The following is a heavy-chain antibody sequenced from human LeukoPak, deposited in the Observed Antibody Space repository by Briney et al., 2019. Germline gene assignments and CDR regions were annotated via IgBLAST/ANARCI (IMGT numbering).Heavy chain of an antibody. CDR3: ARSPSPYSSGWYFDY. Sequence: SQTLSLTCAISGDSVSINSAAWYWIRQSPSRGLEWLGRTYQRSKWYNDYAVSVKSRITINPDISKNQFSLQLNSVTPEDTAVYYCARSPSPYSSGWYFDYWGQGTLVTVSS. V-gene: IGHV6-1*01. CDR2: TYQRSKWYN. CDR1: GDSVSINSAA. D-gene: IGHD6-19*01. J-gene: IGHJ4*02.